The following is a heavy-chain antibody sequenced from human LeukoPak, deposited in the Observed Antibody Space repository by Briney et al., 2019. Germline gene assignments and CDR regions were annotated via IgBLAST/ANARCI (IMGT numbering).Heavy chain of an antibody. J-gene: IGHJ4*02. CDR1: GGSMSSYY. Sequence: SETLSLTCTVSGGSMSSYYWSWIWQPPGKGLEWIGHIYYSGSTNYNPSLKSRVTISVDTSKNQFSLRLSSVTAADTAVYYCARNYDSSGYTAFGHWGRGTPVTVSS. CDR2: IYYSGST. D-gene: IGHD3-22*01. V-gene: IGHV4-59*01. CDR3: ARNYDSSGYTAFGH.